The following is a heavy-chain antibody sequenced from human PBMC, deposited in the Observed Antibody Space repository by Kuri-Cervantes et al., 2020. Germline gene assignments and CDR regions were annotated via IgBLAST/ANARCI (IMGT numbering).Heavy chain of an antibody. CDR1: GFTFSNSD. CDR3: AKDSHGDYGYYNYYGMDV. CDR2: VSWNGSRT. D-gene: IGHD4-17*01. V-gene: IGHV3-19*01. J-gene: IGHJ6*02. Sequence: GESLKISCAASGFTFSNSDMNWVRQAPGKGLEWVSGVSWNGSRTHYADSVKGRFIISRDNSRNFLYQQMNSLRPEDMAVYYCAKDSHGDYGYYNYYGMDVWGQGTTVTVSS.